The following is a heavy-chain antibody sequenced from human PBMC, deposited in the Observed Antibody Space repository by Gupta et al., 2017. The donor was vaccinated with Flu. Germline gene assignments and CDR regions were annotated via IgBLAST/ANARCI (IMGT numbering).Heavy chain of an antibody. CDR2: IYSSGST. CDR3: ARGSWSCSISYQTFDY. D-gene: IGHD2-2*01. V-gene: IGHV4-31*03. CDR1: GGSISRGGSY. Sequence: QVQLQESGPGLVKPSQTLSLTCTVPGGSISRGGSYWSWIRQHPGEGLEWIGDIYSSGSTYYNSSRKCRVTIDVDTSKNQVSLKFNSVTAVDTDVYSCARGSWSCSISYQTFDYWGPGTLVTVSS. J-gene: IGHJ4*02.